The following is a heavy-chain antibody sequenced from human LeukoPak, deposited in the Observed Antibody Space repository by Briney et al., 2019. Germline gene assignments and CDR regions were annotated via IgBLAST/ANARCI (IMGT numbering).Heavy chain of an antibody. V-gene: IGHV4-4*07. CDR2: IYTSGST. J-gene: IGHJ3*02. CDR3: ASHVGDFWSGYYEAFDI. CDR1: GGSISSYY. Sequence: SETLSLTCTVSGGSISSYYWSWIRQPAGKGLEWIGRIYTSGSTNYNPSLKSRVTMSVDTSKNQFSPKLSSVTAADTAVYYCASHVGDFWSGYYEAFDIWGQGTMVTVSS. D-gene: IGHD3-3*01.